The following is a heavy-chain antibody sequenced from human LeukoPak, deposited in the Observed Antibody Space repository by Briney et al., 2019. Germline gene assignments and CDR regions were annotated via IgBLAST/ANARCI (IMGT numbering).Heavy chain of an antibody. CDR2: IYYSGST. CDR1: GGSISSSSYY. Sequence: SETLSLTCTVSGGSISSSSYYWGWIRQPPGKGLEWIGSIYYSGSTYYNPSLKSRVTISVDTSKNQFSLKLSSVTAADTAVYYCASSGWYGSFRFDPWGQGTLVTVSS. D-gene: IGHD6-19*01. V-gene: IGHV4-39*07. J-gene: IGHJ5*02. CDR3: ASSGWYGSFRFDP.